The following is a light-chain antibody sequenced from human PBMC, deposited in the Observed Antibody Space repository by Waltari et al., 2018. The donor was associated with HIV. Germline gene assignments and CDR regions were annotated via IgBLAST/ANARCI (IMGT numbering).Light chain of an antibody. V-gene: IGLV1-36*01. Sequence: VLTQPPSVSEVSSQMVTVTGSGSISSIGTTAVNWYRQLPGKPPKLLIYYDDLLASGVSDRFSGSKSGTSASLAISGLQSEDESDYYCAAWDDSLNGVVFGGGTKLTVL. J-gene: IGLJ2*01. CDR3: AAWDDSLNGVV. CDR1: ISSIGTTA. CDR2: YDD.